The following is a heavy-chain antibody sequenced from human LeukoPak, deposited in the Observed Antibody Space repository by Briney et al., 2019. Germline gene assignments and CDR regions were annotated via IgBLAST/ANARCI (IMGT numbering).Heavy chain of an antibody. J-gene: IGHJ4*02. D-gene: IGHD3-9*01. V-gene: IGHV3-9*01. CDR2: ISWNSGSI. CDR3: AKDIHSHYDILTGPPEY. Sequence: GGSLRLSCAASGFTFDDYAMHWVRQAPGKGLEWVSGISWNSGSIGYADSVKGRFTISRDNAKNSLYLQMNSLRAEDTALYYCAKDIHSHYDILTGPPEYWGQGTLVTVSS. CDR1: GFTFDDYA.